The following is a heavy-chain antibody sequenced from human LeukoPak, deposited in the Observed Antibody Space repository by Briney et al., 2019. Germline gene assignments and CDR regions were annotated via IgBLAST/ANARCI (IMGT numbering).Heavy chain of an antibody. Sequence: SETLSLTCTVSSGSISTSSYYWGWIRHPPGKGLEWIGRTYDSGSTYYNPTLKSRVTISVATTKNKLTLRLSSVTAAATADYYCARDVLSVIADFWSGYYSDTKRVDDYYYMDVWGKGTTVTVS. CDR2: TYDSGST. CDR1: SGSISTSSYY. V-gene: IGHV4-39*06. J-gene: IGHJ6*03. D-gene: IGHD3-3*01. CDR3: ARDVLSVIADFWSGYYSDTKRVDDYYYMDV.